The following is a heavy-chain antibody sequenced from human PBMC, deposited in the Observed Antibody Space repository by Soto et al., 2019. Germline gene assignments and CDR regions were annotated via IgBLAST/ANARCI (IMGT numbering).Heavy chain of an antibody. CDR3: AREDVRVTATKGRVGWFDP. Sequence: QVQLVQTGAEVKKPGSSVKVSCKASGGTFSSYAISWVRQAPGQGLEWMGGIIPIFGTANYAQKFQGRVKITADEYRSTAYMEMSSLRTEDTSVYFCAREDVRVTATKGRVGWFDPWGKGTLVTVSS. CDR2: IIPIFGTA. CDR1: GGTFSSYA. V-gene: IGHV1-69*12. D-gene: IGHD2-21*02. J-gene: IGHJ5*02.